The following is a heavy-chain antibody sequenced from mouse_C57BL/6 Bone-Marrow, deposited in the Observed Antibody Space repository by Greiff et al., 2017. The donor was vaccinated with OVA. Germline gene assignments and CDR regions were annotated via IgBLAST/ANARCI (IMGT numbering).Heavy chain of an antibody. V-gene: IGHV5-15*01. CDR1: GFTFSDYG. CDR3: ARPCHSNGDMDY. J-gene: IGHJ4*01. CDR2: ISNLAYSI. Sequence: EVQLVESGGGLVQPGGSLKLSCAASGFTFSDYGMAWVRQAPRKGPEWVAFISNLAYSIYYADTVTGRFTISRENAKNTLYLEMSRLKAEDTGRDYCARPCHSNGDMDYWGQGTSVTVSS. D-gene: IGHD2-5*01.